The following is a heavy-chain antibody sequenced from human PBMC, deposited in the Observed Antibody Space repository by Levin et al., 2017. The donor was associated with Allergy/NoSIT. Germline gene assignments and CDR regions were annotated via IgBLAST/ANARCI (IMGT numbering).Heavy chain of an antibody. D-gene: IGHD6-6*01. CDR1: GYTFTGYY. V-gene: IGHV1-2*02. CDR2: INPNSGGT. J-gene: IGHJ4*02. Sequence: ASVKVSCKASGYTFTGYYMHWVRQAPGQGLEWMGWINPNSGGTNYAQKFQGRVTMTRDTSISTAYMELSRLRSDDTAVYYCARLGSYSSSSSDDYWGQGTLVTVSS. CDR3: ARLGSYSSSSSDDY.